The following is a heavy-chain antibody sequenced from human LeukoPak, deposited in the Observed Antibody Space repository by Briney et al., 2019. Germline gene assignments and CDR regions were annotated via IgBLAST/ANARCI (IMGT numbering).Heavy chain of an antibody. D-gene: IGHD6-13*01. CDR2: INHSGST. CDR3: ARKEGSSSWYGPRGWDAFDI. V-gene: IGHV4-34*01. CDR1: GGSFSGYY. J-gene: IGHJ3*02. Sequence: SETQSLTCAVYGGSFSGYYWSWIRQPPGKGLEWIGEINHSGSTNHNPSLKSRVTISVDTSKNQFSLKLSSVTAVDTAVYYCARKEGSSSWYGPRGWDAFDIWGQGTMVTVSS.